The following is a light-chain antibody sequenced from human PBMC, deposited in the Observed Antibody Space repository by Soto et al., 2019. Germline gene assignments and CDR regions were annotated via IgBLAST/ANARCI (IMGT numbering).Light chain of an antibody. CDR3: QQRDNWPWT. CDR1: QSISSW. V-gene: IGKV1-5*01. J-gene: IGKJ1*01. CDR2: DAS. Sequence: DIQMTQSPSSLSASVGDRVTITCRASQSISSWLAWYQQKPGKAPKLLIYDASNRAAGTPGRFSGSGSGTDFTLTISSLEPEDFAVYYCQQRDNWPWTFGQGTKGDIK.